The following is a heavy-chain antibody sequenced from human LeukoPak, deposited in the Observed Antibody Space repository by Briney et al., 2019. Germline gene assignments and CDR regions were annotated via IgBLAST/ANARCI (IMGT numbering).Heavy chain of an antibody. CDR3: ARGLVVPAAVDY. CDR2: IYSGGST. J-gene: IGHJ4*02. CDR1: GFTFDDYA. Sequence: PGGSLRLSCAASGFTFDDYAMHWVRQAPGKGLEWVSVIYSGGSTYYADSVKGRFTISRHNSKNTLYLQMNSLRAEDTAVYYRARGLVVPAAVDYWGQGTLVTVSS. V-gene: IGHV3-53*04. D-gene: IGHD2-2*01.